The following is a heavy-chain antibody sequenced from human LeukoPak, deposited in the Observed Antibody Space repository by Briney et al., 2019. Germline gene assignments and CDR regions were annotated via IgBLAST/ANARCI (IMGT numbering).Heavy chain of an antibody. Sequence: PSETLSLTCTVSGGSISSYYWSWIRQPPGKGLEWIGYIYYSGSTNYNPSLKSRVTISVDTSKNRFSLKLSSVTAADTAVYYCARVEYSYGYYYYYGMDVWGQGTTVTVSS. J-gene: IGHJ6*02. CDR1: GGSISSYY. D-gene: IGHD5-18*01. CDR2: IYYSGST. CDR3: ARVEYSYGYYYYYGMDV. V-gene: IGHV4-59*01.